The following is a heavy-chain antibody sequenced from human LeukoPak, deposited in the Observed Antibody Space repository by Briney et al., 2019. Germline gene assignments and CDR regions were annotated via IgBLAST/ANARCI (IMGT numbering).Heavy chain of an antibody. J-gene: IGHJ4*02. Sequence: SETLSLTCTVSGGSISSGNYYWSWIRQPAGKGLEWIGRIYTSGSTNYNPSLKSRVTISVDTSKNQFSLKLSSVTAADTAVYYCARSGGGTYYYDSSGTNYFDYWGQGTLVTVSS. CDR2: IYTSGST. V-gene: IGHV4-61*02. CDR1: GGSISSGNYY. D-gene: IGHD3-22*01. CDR3: ARSGGGTYYYDSSGTNYFDY.